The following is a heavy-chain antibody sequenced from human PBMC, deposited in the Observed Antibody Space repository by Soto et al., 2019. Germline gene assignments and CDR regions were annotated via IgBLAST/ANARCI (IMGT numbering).Heavy chain of an antibody. CDR2: INPSGGST. J-gene: IGHJ4*02. Sequence: ASVKVSCKASGYTFTSYYMHWVRQAPGQGLEWMGIINPSGGSTKYSQKFQGRVTITRDTSASTAYMELSSLTSEDTAVYYCASGNCGYICYHDYWGQGTLVTVSS. CDR3: ASGNCGYICYHDY. CDR1: GYTFTSYY. V-gene: IGHV1-46*01. D-gene: IGHD5-12*01.